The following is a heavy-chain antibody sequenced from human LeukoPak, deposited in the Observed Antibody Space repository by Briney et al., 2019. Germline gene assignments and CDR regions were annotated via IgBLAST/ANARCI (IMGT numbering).Heavy chain of an antibody. J-gene: IGHJ4*02. CDR3: ARQDFYETTGYSDY. CDR1: GXSISSSSFY. V-gene: IGHV4-39*01. CDR2: IYYSGST. Sequence: SETLSLTCTVSGXSISSSSFYWGWIRQPPGKGLEWIGCIYYSGSTYYNPSLKSRVTISVDTSKNQFSLKLSSVTAADTAVYYCARQDFYETTGYSDYWGQGTLVTVSS. D-gene: IGHD3-9*01.